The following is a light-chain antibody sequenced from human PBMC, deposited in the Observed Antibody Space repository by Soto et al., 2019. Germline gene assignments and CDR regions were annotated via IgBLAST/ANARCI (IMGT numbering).Light chain of an antibody. CDR1: SSDVGGYNY. J-gene: IGLJ1*01. CDR2: EVS. CDR3: RAYTSGSTPYV. Sequence: QSVLTHPASVTRCPGQSITISSTVTSSDVGGYNYVSWYQQHPGKAPKLMIYEVSNRPSGVSNRFSGSKSGNTASLTISGLQAAEEADHSWRAYTSGSTPYVFGTGTKVT. V-gene: IGLV2-14*01.